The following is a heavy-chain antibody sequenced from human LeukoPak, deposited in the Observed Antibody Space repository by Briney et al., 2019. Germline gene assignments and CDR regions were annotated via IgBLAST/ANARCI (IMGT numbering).Heavy chain of an antibody. CDR1: WFSLTYNY. Sequence: PGGALIPSCAFSWFSLTYNYMRWGRQAPGKGLEWVSVFYVGGATYYADSVKGRFTISRDNSENTLYLQMKSLRAEDTAVYYCARGDGYNFFDYWGQGTLVTVSS. CDR2: FYVGGAT. D-gene: IGHD5-24*01. J-gene: IGHJ4*02. CDR3: ARGDGYNFFDY. V-gene: IGHV3-53*01.